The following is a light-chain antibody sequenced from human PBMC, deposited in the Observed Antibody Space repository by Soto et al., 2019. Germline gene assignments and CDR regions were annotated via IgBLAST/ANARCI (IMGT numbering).Light chain of an antibody. Sequence: QSALTQPPSASGSPGQSVTISCTGNNIDVGGYNYVSWYQQHPGKAPKLMIYEVSKRPSGVPDRFSGSKSGNTASLTVSGLQAEDEADYYCSSYAGSNNVFGTGTKVTVL. CDR1: NIDVGGYNY. J-gene: IGLJ1*01. CDR3: SSYAGSNNV. CDR2: EVS. V-gene: IGLV2-8*01.